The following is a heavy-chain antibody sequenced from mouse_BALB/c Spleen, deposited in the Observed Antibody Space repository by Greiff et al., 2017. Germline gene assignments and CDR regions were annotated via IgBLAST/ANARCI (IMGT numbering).Heavy chain of an antibody. CDR1: GYAFTNYL. Sequence: VQLVESGAELVRPGTSVKVSCKASGYAFTNYLIEWVKQRPGQGLEWIGVINPGSGGTNYNEKFKGKATLTADKSSSTAYMQLSSLTSDDSAVYFCARIGDGYYVGAMDYWGQGTSVTVSS. V-gene: IGHV1-54*01. CDR3: ARIGDGYYVGAMDY. D-gene: IGHD2-3*01. J-gene: IGHJ4*01. CDR2: INPGSGGT.